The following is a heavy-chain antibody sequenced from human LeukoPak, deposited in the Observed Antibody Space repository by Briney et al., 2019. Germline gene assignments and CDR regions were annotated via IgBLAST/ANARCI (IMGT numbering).Heavy chain of an antibody. V-gene: IGHV3-74*01. D-gene: IGHD6-6*01. Sequence: GGSLRLSCAASGFTFSSYWMHWVRQAPGKGLVWVARINTDGSRTNYADSVEGRFTISRDNSKNTLYLQMNSLRAEDTAVYYCAKDREYSSSSRRYYFDYWGQGTLVTVSS. CDR1: GFTFSSYW. CDR2: INTDGSRT. J-gene: IGHJ4*02. CDR3: AKDREYSSSSRRYYFDY.